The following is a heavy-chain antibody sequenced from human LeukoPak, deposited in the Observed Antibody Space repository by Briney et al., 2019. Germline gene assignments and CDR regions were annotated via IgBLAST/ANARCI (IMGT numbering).Heavy chain of an antibody. CDR2: IYYSGST. CDR1: GGSISSGGYY. J-gene: IGHJ4*02. D-gene: IGHD2-15*01. Sequence: PSQTLSLTCTVSGGSISSGGYYWSWIRQHPGKGLEWIGYIYYSGSTYYNPSLKSRVTISVDTSKNQFSLKLSSVTAADTAVYYYATRDCSGGSCYCNYWGQGTLVTVSS. V-gene: IGHV4-31*03. CDR3: ATRDCSGGSCYCNY.